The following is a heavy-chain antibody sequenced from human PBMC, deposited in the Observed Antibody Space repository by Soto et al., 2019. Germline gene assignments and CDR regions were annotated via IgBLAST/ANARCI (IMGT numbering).Heavy chain of an antibody. V-gene: IGHV4-59*08. CDR3: ARLSPTPPVFDP. CDR1: GGSISSYY. Sequence: PSETLSLTCTVSGGSISSYYWSWIRQPPGKGLEWIGYIYYSGSTNYNPSLKSRVTISVDTSKNQFSLKLSSVTAADTAVYYCARLSPTPPVFDPWGQGTLVTVSS. D-gene: IGHD2-15*01. J-gene: IGHJ5*02. CDR2: IYYSGST.